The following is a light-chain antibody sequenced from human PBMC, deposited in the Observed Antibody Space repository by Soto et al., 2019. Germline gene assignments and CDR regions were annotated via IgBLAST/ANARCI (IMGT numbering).Light chain of an antibody. CDR1: QSISKW. V-gene: IGKV1-5*03. CDR3: QPCKSYLMYT. CDR2: EAS. J-gene: IGKJ2*01. Sequence: DIQMTQSPSTLSASVGDRVTISCRASQSISKWLAWYQQKPGKSPKLLIYEASRLVSGVPSRFSGSGSGTDFTSTLGSLQSDDFSTYHCQPCKSYLMYTFGQGTKLEIK.